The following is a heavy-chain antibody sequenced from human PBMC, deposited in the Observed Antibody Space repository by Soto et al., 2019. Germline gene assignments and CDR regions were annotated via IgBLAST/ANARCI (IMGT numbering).Heavy chain of an antibody. CDR2: ISYDGSNK. CDR3: AKSEATYYYDSSGPDY. Sequence: GGSLRLSCAASGFTFSSYGMHWVRQAPGKGLEWVAVISYDGSNKYYADSVKGRFTISRDNSKNTLYLQMNSLRAEDTAVYYCAKSEATYYYDSSGPDYWGQGTLVTVSS. D-gene: IGHD3-22*01. J-gene: IGHJ4*02. CDR1: GFTFSSYG. V-gene: IGHV3-30*18.